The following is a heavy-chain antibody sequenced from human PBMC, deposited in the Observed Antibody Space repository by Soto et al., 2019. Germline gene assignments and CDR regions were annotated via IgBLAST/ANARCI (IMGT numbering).Heavy chain of an antibody. D-gene: IGHD6-19*01. V-gene: IGHV4-59*01. CDR1: GGSISSYY. CDR2: IYYSGST. CDR3: ARVSLAGQSDY. Sequence: SSETLSLTCTVSGGSISSYYWSWIRQPPGKGLEWIGYIYYSGSTNYNPSHKSRVTISVDTSKNQFFLKLSSVTAAATAVYYCARVSLAGQSDYWGQGTLVTVSS. J-gene: IGHJ4*02.